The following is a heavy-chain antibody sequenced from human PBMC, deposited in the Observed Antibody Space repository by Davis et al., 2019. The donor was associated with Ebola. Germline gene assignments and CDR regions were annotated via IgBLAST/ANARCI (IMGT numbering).Heavy chain of an antibody. D-gene: IGHD1-14*01. V-gene: IGHV4-39*02. CDR3: ARDYVY. CDR1: GGSIRSNDYY. CDR2: VYYGGSS. J-gene: IGHJ4*02. Sequence: MPSETLSLTCSVSGGSIRSNDYYWGWIRQPPGKGLEWIGSVYYGGSSYYDPSLKSRVAISVDTSRNQFSLRLKSVTAADTAMYYCARDYVYWGQGILVTVSS.